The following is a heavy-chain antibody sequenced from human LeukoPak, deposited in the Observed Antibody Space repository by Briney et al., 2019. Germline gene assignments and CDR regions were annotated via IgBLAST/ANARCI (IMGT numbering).Heavy chain of an antibody. J-gene: IGHJ6*02. D-gene: IGHD6-13*01. Sequence: GGSLRLSCVASGFTFSTYTMNWIRQAPGKGLEWVSGIYSGGSTYYADSVKGRFTISRDNSKNTLYLQMNSLRAEDTAVYYCARDSEQQQLDYYYYGMDVWGQGTTVTVSS. CDR3: ARDSEQQQLDYYYYGMDV. V-gene: IGHV3-53*01. CDR1: GFTFSTYT. CDR2: IYSGGST.